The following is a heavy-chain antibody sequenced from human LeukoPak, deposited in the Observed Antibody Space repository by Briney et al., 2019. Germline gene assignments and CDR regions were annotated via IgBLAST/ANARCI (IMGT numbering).Heavy chain of an antibody. J-gene: IGHJ4*02. CDR1: GFTLSNYG. Sequence: GGSLRLSCAVSGFTLSNYGMSWVRQAPGKGLEWVAGISGSGGSTNCADSVKGRFTISRDNPKNTLYLQMNSLRAEDTAVYFCVKRGVVIQVILARFHKEAYYFDSWGQGALVIVSS. V-gene: IGHV3-23*01. CDR3: VKRGVVIQVILARFHKEAYYFDS. CDR2: ISGSGGST. D-gene: IGHD3-22*01.